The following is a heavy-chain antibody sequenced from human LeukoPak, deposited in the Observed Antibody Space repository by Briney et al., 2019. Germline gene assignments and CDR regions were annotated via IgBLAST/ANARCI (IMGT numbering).Heavy chain of an antibody. CDR3: AKDIAYCGGDCYPNYYYYGMDV. V-gene: IGHV3-30*18. J-gene: IGHJ6*02. Sequence: PGGSLRLSCAASGFTFSSYGMHWVRQAPGKGLEGVAVISYDGNNKYYADSVKGRFTISRDNSKNTLYLQMNSLRAEDTTVYYCAKDIAYCGGDCYPNYYYYGMDVWGQGTTVTVSS. CDR2: ISYDGNNK. CDR1: GFTFSSYG. D-gene: IGHD2-21*02.